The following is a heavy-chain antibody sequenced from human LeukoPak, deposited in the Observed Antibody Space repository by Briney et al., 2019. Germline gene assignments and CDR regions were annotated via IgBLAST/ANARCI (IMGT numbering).Heavy chain of an antibody. CDR3: ARAMTS. CDR2: ISSSGTII. J-gene: IGHJ4*02. CDR1: GFTFSSYE. Sequence: GALRLSCAASGFTFSSYEMNWVRQAPGKGLEWVSHISSSGTIIYYADSVKGRFTISRDNAKNSLYLQMNSLRAEDTAVYYCARAMTSWGQGTLVTVSS. D-gene: IGHD4-11*01. V-gene: IGHV3-48*03.